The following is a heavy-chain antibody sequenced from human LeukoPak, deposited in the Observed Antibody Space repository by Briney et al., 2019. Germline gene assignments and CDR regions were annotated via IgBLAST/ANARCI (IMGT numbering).Heavy chain of an antibody. CDR2: FDPEDGET. V-gene: IGHV1-24*01. Sequence: ASVKVSCKASGATFTTYAIIWVRQAPGQGLEWMGGFDPEDGETIYAQKFQGRVTMTEDTSTDTAYMELSSLRSEDTAVYYCATAPLGYCSSTSCRPFDYWGQGTLVTVSS. D-gene: IGHD2-2*01. CDR1: GATFTTYA. CDR3: ATAPLGYCSSTSCRPFDY. J-gene: IGHJ4*02.